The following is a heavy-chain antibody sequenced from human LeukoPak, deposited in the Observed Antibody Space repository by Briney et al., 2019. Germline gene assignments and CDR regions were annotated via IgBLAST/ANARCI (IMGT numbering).Heavy chain of an antibody. CDR1: WMTTHHET. D-gene: IGHD1-26*01. CDR3: TKERGPTIMEGASSHY. V-gene: IGHV3-23*01. J-gene: IGHJ4*02. CDR2: ISCVCWST. Sequence: PGGSLPLSSAAGWMTTHHETLWVLHPAPGKGLEWVSGISCVCWSTDYADSAKGRFPISRDSYKKTLYLQMNSRRDSGRDGYLCTKERGPTIMEGASSHYWGQGTLVTVSS.